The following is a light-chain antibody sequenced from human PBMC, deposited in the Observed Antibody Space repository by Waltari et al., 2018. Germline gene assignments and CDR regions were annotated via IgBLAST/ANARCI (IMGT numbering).Light chain of an antibody. J-gene: IGKJ2*01. V-gene: IGKV1-5*01. CDR2: DAS. CDR1: QTISNW. Sequence: DIQMTQSPSTLSASVGDRVTITCRASQTISNWLGWYQQKPGKAPELLVYDASNLKRGVPSRFSGSGSGTEFTLTISSLQPDDFATYYCQHYNDYPYTFGQGTKLEI. CDR3: QHYNDYPYT.